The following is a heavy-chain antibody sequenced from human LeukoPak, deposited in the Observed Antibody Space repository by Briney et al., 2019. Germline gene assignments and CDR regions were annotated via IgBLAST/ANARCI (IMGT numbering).Heavy chain of an antibody. Sequence: ASVKVSCKASGYTFTSYYMHWVRQAPGQGLEWMGIINPSGGSTSYAQKFQGRVTMTRDMSTSTAYMELSSLRSDDTAVYYCATGGVWDLLNFWGQGTLVTVSS. J-gene: IGHJ4*02. D-gene: IGHD1-26*01. CDR2: INPSGGST. V-gene: IGHV1-46*01. CDR3: ATGGVWDLLNF. CDR1: GYTFTSYY.